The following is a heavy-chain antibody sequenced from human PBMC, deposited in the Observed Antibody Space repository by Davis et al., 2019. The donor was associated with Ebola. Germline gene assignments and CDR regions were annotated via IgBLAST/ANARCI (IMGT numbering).Heavy chain of an antibody. CDR1: GFTFSSYA. Sequence: GGSLRLSCAASGFTFSSYAMHWVRQAPGKGLERVAVISYDGSNKYYADSVKGRFTISRDNSKNSLYLQLNSLRAEDTAVYYCVVPSGSSTFDYWGQGTLVTVSS. V-gene: IGHV3-30*04. D-gene: IGHD1-26*01. CDR2: ISYDGSNK. CDR3: VVPSGSSTFDY. J-gene: IGHJ4*02.